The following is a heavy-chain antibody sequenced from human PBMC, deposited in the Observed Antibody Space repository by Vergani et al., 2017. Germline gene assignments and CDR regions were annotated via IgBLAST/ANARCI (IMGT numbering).Heavy chain of an antibody. D-gene: IGHD2-2*01. J-gene: IGHJ5*02. CDR2: IIPIFGTA. Sequence: QVQLVQSGAEVKKPGSSVKVSCKASGGTFSSYAISWVRQAPGQGLEWMGGIIPIFGTANYAQKFQGRVTITADESTSTAYMELSSLRSEDTAVYYCARSAHCSSNSCSQPNNWFDAWGQGTLVTVSS. CDR3: ARSAHCSSNSCSQPNNWFDA. CDR1: GGTFSSYA. V-gene: IGHV1-69*01.